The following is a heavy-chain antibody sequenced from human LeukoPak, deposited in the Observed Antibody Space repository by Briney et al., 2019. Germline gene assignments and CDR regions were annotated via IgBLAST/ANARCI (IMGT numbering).Heavy chain of an antibody. CDR3: ATASGPFDY. V-gene: IGHV3-33*08. J-gene: IGHJ4*02. CDR2: IWSDGSNK. CDR1: GFTFSSYA. D-gene: IGHD3-10*01. Sequence: PGGSLRLSCAASGFTFSSYAMHWVRQAPGKGLEWVAVIWSDGSNKYYADSVKGRFTISRDNSKNTLFLQVNSLRGDDMAVYYCATASGPFDYWGQGTLLTVSS.